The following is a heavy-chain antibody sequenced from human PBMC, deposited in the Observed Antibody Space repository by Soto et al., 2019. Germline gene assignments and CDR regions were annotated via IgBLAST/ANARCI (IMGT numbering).Heavy chain of an antibody. J-gene: IGHJ4*02. CDR1: GFTFSSYW. CDR3: ASSPHKDSRPDY. V-gene: IGHV3-7*03. CDR2: IKYDGSEK. D-gene: IGHD3-22*01. Sequence: EVQLVESGGGLVQPGGSLRLSCAASGFTFSSYWMSWVRQAPGRGLEWMANIKYDGSEKYYVDSVMGRLTISRDNAKNSLYLQMNSLRAEDTAVYYCASSPHKDSRPDYWGQGTLVTVSS.